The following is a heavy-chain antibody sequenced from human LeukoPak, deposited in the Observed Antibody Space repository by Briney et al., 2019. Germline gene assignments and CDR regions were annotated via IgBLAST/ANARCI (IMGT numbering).Heavy chain of an antibody. J-gene: IGHJ4*02. CDR3: AREAVHYGSGSHDY. CDR1: GGSISSYY. CDR2: MHSSGST. V-gene: IGHV4-4*07. D-gene: IGHD3-10*01. Sequence: PSETLSLTCTVSGGSISSYYWSWIRQPAGKGLEWIRRMHSSGSTNYNPSIKSRVTMSLDTPKNQFSLKVDSVTAADTAMYYCAREAVHYGSGSHDYWGQGTLVAVSS.